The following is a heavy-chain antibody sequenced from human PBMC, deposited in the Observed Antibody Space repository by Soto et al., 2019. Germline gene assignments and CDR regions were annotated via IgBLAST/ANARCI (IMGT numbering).Heavy chain of an antibody. CDR2: ISGSGGST. CDR3: AKDDSHYSNYPRGMDV. CDR1: GFTFSSYA. V-gene: IGHV3-23*01. D-gene: IGHD4-4*01. J-gene: IGHJ6*02. Sequence: GGSLRLSCAASGFTFSSYAMSWVRQAPGKGLEWVSAISGSGGSTYYADSVKGRFTISRDNSKNTLYLQMNSLRAEDTAVYYCAKDDSHYSNYPRGMDVWGQGTTVTVSS.